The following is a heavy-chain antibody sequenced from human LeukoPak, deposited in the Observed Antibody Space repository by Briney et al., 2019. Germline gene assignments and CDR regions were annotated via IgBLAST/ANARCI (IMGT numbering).Heavy chain of an antibody. J-gene: IGHJ4*02. Sequence: ASVTVSCKASGYTFTSYGISWVRQAPGQGLEWMGWISANNGSTNYAQKLQGRVTMTTDTFTSTAYMERRSLRSDDTAVYYCARAMGWRPPDYWGQGTLVTVSS. CDR2: ISANNGST. CDR3: ARAMGWRPPDY. D-gene: IGHD6-19*01. CDR1: GYTFTSYG. V-gene: IGHV1-18*01.